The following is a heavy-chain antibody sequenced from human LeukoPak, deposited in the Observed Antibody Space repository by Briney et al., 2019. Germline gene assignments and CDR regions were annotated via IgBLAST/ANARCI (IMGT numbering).Heavy chain of an antibody. CDR3: ARSPDYYDSSGYPYYFDY. J-gene: IGHJ4*02. CDR1: GYTFTSYG. Sequence: ASVKVSCKASGYTFTSYGISWVRQAPGQGLEWMGWISAYNGNTNHAQKLQGRVTMTTDTSTSTAYMELRSLRSDDTAVYYCARSPDYYDSSGYPYYFDYWGQGTLVTVSS. V-gene: IGHV1-18*01. D-gene: IGHD3-22*01. CDR2: ISAYNGNT.